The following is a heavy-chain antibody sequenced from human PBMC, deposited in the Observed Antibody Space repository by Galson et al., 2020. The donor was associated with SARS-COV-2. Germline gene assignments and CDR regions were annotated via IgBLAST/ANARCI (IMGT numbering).Heavy chain of an antibody. CDR2: ISYDGKNQ. CDR1: GFSFNNYG. D-gene: IGHD3-3*01. V-gene: IGHV3-30*18. J-gene: IGHJ4*02. CDR3: VKGTWVFRD. Sequence: GGSLRLSCAASGFSFNNYGMHWVRQAPGKGLEWVAVISYDGKNQYYGDSVKGRFTISRDNSKNTLYLQMNSLRAEDTAVYYCVKGTWVFRDWGQGTLVTVSS.